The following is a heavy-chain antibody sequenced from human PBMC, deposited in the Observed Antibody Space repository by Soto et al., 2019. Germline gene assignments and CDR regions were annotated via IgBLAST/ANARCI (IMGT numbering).Heavy chain of an antibody. J-gene: IGHJ4*02. CDR3: ARDPGAASVDF. CDR2: INTSNDNK. Sequence: QVHLVQSGAEVKKPGASVKVSCKASGYTFTNYGISWVRQAPGEGLEWVGWINTSNDNKLYAQKLQGRLTLTTDTSTSTAYMDLTTLRSDDTAVYFCARDPGAASVDFWAQGTLVTVSA. V-gene: IGHV1-18*01. CDR1: GYTFTNYG. D-gene: IGHD2-15*01.